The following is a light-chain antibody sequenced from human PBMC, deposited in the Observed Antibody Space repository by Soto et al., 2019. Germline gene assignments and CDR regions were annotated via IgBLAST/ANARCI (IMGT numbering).Light chain of an antibody. CDR3: QHCDTYWA. V-gene: IGKV3-15*01. CDR2: GAS. J-gene: IGKJ1*01. Sequence: EIVLTQSPATLSVSPGERVTLSCRASQSVDINLAWYQQKPGQAPRLLIYGASTRATDMPGRFSGRGAGAEFTLTISSLQPDDNATYYCQHCDTYWAFGQGTKVEVE. CDR1: QSVDIN.